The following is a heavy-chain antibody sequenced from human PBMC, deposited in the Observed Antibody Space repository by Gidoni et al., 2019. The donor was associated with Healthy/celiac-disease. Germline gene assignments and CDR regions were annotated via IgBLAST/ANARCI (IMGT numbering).Heavy chain of an antibody. CDR1: GGSISSSSYY. D-gene: IGHD3-22*01. J-gene: IGHJ4*02. Sequence: QLQLQESGPGLVKPSETLSLTCTVSGGSISSSSYYWGWIRQPPGKGLEWIGSIYYSGSTYYNPSLKSRVTISVDTSKNQFSLKLSSVTAADTAVYYCARQGHYYDSSGYYYMFDYWGQGTLVTVSS. CDR3: ARQGHYYDSSGYYYMFDY. CDR2: IYYSGST. V-gene: IGHV4-39*01.